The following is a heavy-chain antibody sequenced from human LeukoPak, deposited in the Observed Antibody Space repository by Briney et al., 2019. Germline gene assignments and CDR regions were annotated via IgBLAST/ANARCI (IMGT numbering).Heavy chain of an antibody. Sequence: GASVKVSCKASGYTFTSYDINWVRQATGQGLEWTGWMNPNSGNTGYAQKFQGRVTMTRNTSISTAYMELSSLRSEDTAVYYCARAYYGSGSYWSPGWFDPWGQGTLVTVSS. CDR1: GYTFTSYD. J-gene: IGHJ5*02. CDR3: ARAYYGSGSYWSPGWFDP. CDR2: MNPNSGNT. D-gene: IGHD3-10*01. V-gene: IGHV1-8*01.